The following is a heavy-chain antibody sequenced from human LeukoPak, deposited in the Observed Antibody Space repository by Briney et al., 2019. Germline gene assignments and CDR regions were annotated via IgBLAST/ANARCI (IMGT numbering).Heavy chain of an antibody. V-gene: IGHV3-7*01. CDR3: ARWGSELPDDAFDI. CDR2: IRQDGSGK. D-gene: IGHD6-25*01. J-gene: IGHJ3*02. Sequence: PGGSLRLSCAASGFTFSRYWMSWVRQAPGKGLEWVANIRQDGSGKHYLDSVKGRITISRDNAKNSLYLQMNSLRVEDTAVYFCARWGSELPDDAFDIWGQGTRVTVSS. CDR1: GFTFSRYW.